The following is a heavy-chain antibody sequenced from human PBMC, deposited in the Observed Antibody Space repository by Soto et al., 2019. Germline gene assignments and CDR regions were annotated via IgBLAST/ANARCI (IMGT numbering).Heavy chain of an antibody. Sequence: SETLSLTCALSGGSFRGFYWTWIRQSPGKGLEWLGDINHVGITNYNPSLKSRVSIPVDTSKSKFSMKLSSVAAADTAVYYCARAHDFWGGRQQPCDSWGQGTLVTVSS. J-gene: IGHJ4*02. CDR2: INHVGIT. D-gene: IGHD3-3*01. CDR1: GGSFRGFY. V-gene: IGHV4-34*01. CDR3: ARAHDFWGGRQQPCDS.